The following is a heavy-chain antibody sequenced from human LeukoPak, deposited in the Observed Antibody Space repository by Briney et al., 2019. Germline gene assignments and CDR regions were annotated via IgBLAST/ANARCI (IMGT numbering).Heavy chain of an antibody. Sequence: PSETLSLTCTVSGGSISSGSYYWSWIRQPAGKGLEWIGRIYTSGSTNYNPSLKSRVTISVDTSKNQFSLKLSSVTAADTAVYYCARSYGSGYYYYYMDVWGKGTTVTVSS. D-gene: IGHD3-10*01. CDR2: IYTSGST. CDR1: GGSISSGSYY. J-gene: IGHJ6*03. V-gene: IGHV4-61*02. CDR3: ARSYGSGYYYYYMDV.